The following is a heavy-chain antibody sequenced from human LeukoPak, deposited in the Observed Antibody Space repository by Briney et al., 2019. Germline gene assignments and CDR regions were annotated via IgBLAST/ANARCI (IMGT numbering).Heavy chain of an antibody. D-gene: IGHD3-3*01. V-gene: IGHV3-23*01. Sequence: GGSLRLSCAASGFTFSSYAMSWVRQAPGKGLEWVSAISGSGGSTYYADSVKGRFTISRDNSKNTLNLQMNSLRAEDTAVYYCAKGGEGPTIFGVVMYDYWGQGTLVTVSS. CDR2: ISGSGGST. CDR3: AKGGEGPTIFGVVMYDY. CDR1: GFTFSSYA. J-gene: IGHJ4*02.